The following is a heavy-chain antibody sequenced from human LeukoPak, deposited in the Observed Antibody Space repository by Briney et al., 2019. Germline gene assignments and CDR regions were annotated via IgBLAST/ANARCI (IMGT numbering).Heavy chain of an antibody. D-gene: IGHD3-16*02. Sequence: GGSLRLSCAASGFTFSSYGMHWVRQAPGKGLEWVSGINWNGGSTGYADSVKGRFTISRDNAKNSLYLQMNSLRAEDTALYYCARDQNDYVWGSYRHPCYYWGQGTLVTVSS. CDR3: ARDQNDYVWGSYRHPCYY. V-gene: IGHV3-20*04. CDR2: INWNGGST. CDR1: GFTFSSYG. J-gene: IGHJ4*02.